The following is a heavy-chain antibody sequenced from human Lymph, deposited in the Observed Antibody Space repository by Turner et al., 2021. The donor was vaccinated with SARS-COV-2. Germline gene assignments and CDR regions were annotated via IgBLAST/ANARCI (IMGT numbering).Heavy chain of an antibody. CDR2: IRSKSYGGTT. V-gene: IGHV3-49*04. J-gene: IGHJ4*02. CDR3: TRVKYCSGGSCYGYHFDY. CDR1: GLTFGVFA. D-gene: IGHD2-15*01. Sequence: EVQLVESGGGLVQPGRSLRLSCIPSGLTFGVFAMSWVRQAPGKGLAWVGVIRSKSYGGTTQYAASVKGRFTISRDDSKSIAYLQMHSLKTEDTAVYYCTRVKYCSGGSCYGYHFDYWGQGSLVTVSS.